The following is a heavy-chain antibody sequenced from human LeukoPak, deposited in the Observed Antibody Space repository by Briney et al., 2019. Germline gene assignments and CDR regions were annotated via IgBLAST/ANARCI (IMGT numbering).Heavy chain of an antibody. V-gene: IGHV3-21*01. CDR3: ARDLSVAPVDAFDI. D-gene: IGHD2-15*01. CDR2: ISSSSSYI. J-gene: IGHJ3*02. Sequence: AGSLRLSCAASGFTFSSYSMNWVRQAPGKRLDWVSSISSSSSYIYYADSVKGRFTISRDNAKNSLYLQMNSLRAEDTAVYYCARDLSVAPVDAFDIWGQGTMVTVSS. CDR1: GFTFSSYS.